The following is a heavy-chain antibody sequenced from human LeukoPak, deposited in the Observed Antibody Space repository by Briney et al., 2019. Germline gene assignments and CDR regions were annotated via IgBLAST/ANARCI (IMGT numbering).Heavy chain of an antibody. D-gene: IGHD5-12*01. Sequence: SETLSLTCTVSGYSISTGYFWAWIWQPPGKGLEWIGSISRGAGTYYSPSLKSRVTMSLDTSKNQFSVNLNSVTAADTAVYYCARDHDVWVAPSFDYWGQGNLVSVSS. V-gene: IGHV4-38-2*02. CDR1: GYSISTGYF. J-gene: IGHJ4*02. CDR2: ISRGAGT. CDR3: ARDHDVWVAPSFDY.